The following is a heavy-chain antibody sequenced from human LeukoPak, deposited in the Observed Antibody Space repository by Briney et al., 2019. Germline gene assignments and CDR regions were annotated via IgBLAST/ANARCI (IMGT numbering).Heavy chain of an antibody. V-gene: IGHV3-7*04. J-gene: IGHJ4*02. Sequence: GGSLRLSCAASGFTFNIYWMTWVRQAPGKGLQWVADIKENGRERYYEDSVKGRFTISRGNAKNSLYLQMNSLRADDTAVYYCARGGYYEILTNKPRVWDYWGQGTLVTVSS. CDR3: ARGGYYEILTNKPRVWDY. CDR1: GFTFNIYW. D-gene: IGHD3-9*01. CDR2: IKENGRER.